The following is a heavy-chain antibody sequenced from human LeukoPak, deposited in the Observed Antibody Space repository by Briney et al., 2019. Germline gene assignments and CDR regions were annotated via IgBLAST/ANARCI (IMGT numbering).Heavy chain of an antibody. CDR2: ISSRGDTI. Sequence: GGSLRLSCAPSAFTLSDYYMSWIRQAPGKGLEWVSYISSRGDTIFYADSVKGRFTISRDNAKSLLYLQMNSLRAEDTAVYYCARALNDAFDIWGQGTMVTVSS. V-gene: IGHV3-11*01. CDR1: AFTLSDYY. J-gene: IGHJ3*02. CDR3: ARALNDAFDI.